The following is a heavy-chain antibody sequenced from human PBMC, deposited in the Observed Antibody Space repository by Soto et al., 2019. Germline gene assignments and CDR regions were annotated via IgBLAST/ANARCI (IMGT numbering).Heavy chain of an antibody. D-gene: IGHD3-10*01. CDR2: IRSKAYGGTT. J-gene: IGHJ4*02. Sequence: GGSLRLSCRASGFTFGDYAMSWFRQAPGKGLEWVGFIRSKAYGGTTEYAASVIGRFIISRDDSKSIAYLQMNSLKTEDTAIYYCSRDIYYGSGNYSLFDYWGRGTLVTDSS. CDR1: GFTFGDYA. V-gene: IGHV3-49*03. CDR3: SRDIYYGSGNYSLFDY.